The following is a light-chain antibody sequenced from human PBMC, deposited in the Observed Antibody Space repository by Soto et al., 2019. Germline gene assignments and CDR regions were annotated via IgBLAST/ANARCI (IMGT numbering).Light chain of an antibody. CDR3: SSYTTSSTPSYV. Sequence: QSVLTQPASVSGSPGQSITISCTGTSSDVGTYSYVSWYQHHPGKAPKLIIYEVSNRPSGVSSRFSGSNSDNTASLTISGLLADDEADYYCSSYTTSSTPSYVFGTGTRSPS. J-gene: IGLJ1*01. CDR2: EVS. V-gene: IGLV2-14*01. CDR1: SSDVGTYSY.